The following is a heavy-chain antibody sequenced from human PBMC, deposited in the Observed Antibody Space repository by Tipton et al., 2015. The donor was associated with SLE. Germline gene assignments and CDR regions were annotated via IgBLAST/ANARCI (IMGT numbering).Heavy chain of an antibody. CDR2: ISGYNGNT. D-gene: IGHD5-12*01. J-gene: IGHJ4*02. CDR3: ASSVAGATAAKSLDY. Sequence: QLVQSGAEMRKPGASVKVSCKASGSIFASHGFSWVRQAPGQGLEWMGWISGYNGNTNYAQSLQGRVTMTTDTSTSTAYMELRSLRSDDTAVYYCASSVAGATAAKSLDYWGQGTLVTVSS. CDR1: GSIFASHG. V-gene: IGHV1-18*01.